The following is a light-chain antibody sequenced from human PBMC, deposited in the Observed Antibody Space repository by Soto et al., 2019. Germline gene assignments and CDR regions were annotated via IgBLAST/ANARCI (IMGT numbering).Light chain of an antibody. Sequence: DIVLTQSPGTLSLSPGERATLSCRASQSVSSSYLAWYQQKPGQAPRLLIYGASSRATGIPDRFSGSGSGTDFTLTISRLEPEHFAVYYCQQYGSSPPLTFGGGTKLEIK. CDR1: QSVSSSY. CDR2: GAS. J-gene: IGKJ4*01. V-gene: IGKV3-20*01. CDR3: QQYGSSPPLT.